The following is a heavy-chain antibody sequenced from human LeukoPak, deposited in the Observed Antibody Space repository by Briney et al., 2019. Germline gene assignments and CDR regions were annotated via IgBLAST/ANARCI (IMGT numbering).Heavy chain of an antibody. Sequence: QPGGSLRLSCAASGFTFSSYAMSWVRQAPGKGLEWVSAISGSGGSTYYADSVKGRFTISRDNSKNTLYLQMNSLRAEDTAVYYCAKGGTVLRFLEWLLGGSYFDYWGQGTPVTVSS. D-gene: IGHD3-3*01. CDR3: AKGGTVLRFLEWLLGGSYFDY. CDR2: ISGSGGST. J-gene: IGHJ4*02. CDR1: GFTFSSYA. V-gene: IGHV3-23*01.